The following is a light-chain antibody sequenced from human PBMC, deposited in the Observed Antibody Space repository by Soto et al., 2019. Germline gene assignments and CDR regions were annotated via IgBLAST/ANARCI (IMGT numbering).Light chain of an antibody. Sequence: QSVLTQPPSASGTPGQRVTISCSGSSSNIGNKYVDWYQQVPGTAPKLLIYGNDQRPSGVPDRFSGSKSGTSASLAISGLRSEDEADCYCASWDASLHLVFGGGTKLTVL. CDR2: GND. CDR1: SSNIGNKY. V-gene: IGLV1-47*01. CDR3: ASWDASLHLV. J-gene: IGLJ2*01.